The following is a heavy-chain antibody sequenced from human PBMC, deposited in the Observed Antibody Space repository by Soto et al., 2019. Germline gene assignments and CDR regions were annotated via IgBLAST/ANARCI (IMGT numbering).Heavy chain of an antibody. CDR1: GGTLSRYT. CDR3: ARENVLDPDSPYYGLDV. J-gene: IGHJ6*02. CDR2: IIPILGTA. V-gene: IGHV1-69*08. Sequence: QVQLVQSGAEVKKPGSSVKVSCKASGGTLSRYTFSWVRQAPGQGLEWMGRIIPILGTASYAQKFQGRVTITADNSTSTVYMELSSLRSEDTALFYCARENVLDPDSPYYGLDVWGQGTTVTVSS. D-gene: IGHD3-3*01.